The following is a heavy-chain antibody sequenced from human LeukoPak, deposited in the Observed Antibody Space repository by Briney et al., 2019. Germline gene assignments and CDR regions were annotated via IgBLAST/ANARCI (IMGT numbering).Heavy chain of an antibody. Sequence: GASLQISCKGSGYSFTSYWVGWVRQMPGKGLEWMGIIYPGDSDTRYSPSFQGQVTISADKSISTAFLQWSSLKASDAAMYYCARIPAAGSLKGAFDIWGQGTMVTVSS. D-gene: IGHD6-13*01. J-gene: IGHJ3*02. V-gene: IGHV5-51*01. CDR1: GYSFTSYW. CDR3: ARIPAAGSLKGAFDI. CDR2: IYPGDSDT.